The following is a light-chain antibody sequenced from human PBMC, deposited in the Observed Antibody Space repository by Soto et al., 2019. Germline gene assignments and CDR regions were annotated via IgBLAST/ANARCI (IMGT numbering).Light chain of an antibody. J-gene: IGKJ5*01. Sequence: EIQMTQSPSSLSASVGDRVTITCRASQSISYYLNWYQQTPGMAPKVLIYAASNLQSGVPSRFSGSGSGTDFTLTISSLQPEDFVTYYCQQSYNSPITFGQGTRLEIK. V-gene: IGKV1-39*01. CDR2: AAS. CDR1: QSISYY. CDR3: QQSYNSPIT.